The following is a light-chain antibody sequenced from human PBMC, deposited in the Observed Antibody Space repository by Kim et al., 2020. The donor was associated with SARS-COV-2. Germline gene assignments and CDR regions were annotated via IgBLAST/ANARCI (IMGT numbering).Light chain of an antibody. J-gene: IGLJ3*02. CDR2: RNN. CDR1: SSNIGSNY. V-gene: IGLV1-47*01. CDR3: AAWDDSLSGWV. Sequence: GQRVTISGSGSSSNIGSNYVYWYQQRPGTAPKLLIYRNNQRPSGVPDRFSGSKSGTSASLAISGLRSEDEADYYCAAWDDSLSGWVFGGGTQLTVL.